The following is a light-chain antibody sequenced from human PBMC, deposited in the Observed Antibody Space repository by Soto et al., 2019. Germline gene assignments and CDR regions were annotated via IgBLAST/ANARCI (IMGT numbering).Light chain of an antibody. CDR1: SSNIGSNY. V-gene: IGLV1-51*01. CDR2: DNN. CDR3: GTWDNSLSAGL. J-gene: IGLJ3*02. Sequence: QSVLTQPPSVSAAPGQKVTISCSGSSSNIGSNYVSWYQHLPETAPRLLIYDNNRRPSGIPDRFSASKSGTSATLDITGLQTGDEADYYCGTWDNSLSAGLFGGGTQLTVL.